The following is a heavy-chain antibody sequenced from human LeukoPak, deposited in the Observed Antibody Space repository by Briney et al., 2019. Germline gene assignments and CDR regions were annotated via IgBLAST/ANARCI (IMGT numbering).Heavy chain of an antibody. Sequence: PSETLSLTCTVSGGSISSSSYYWGWIRQPPGKGLEWIGSIYYSGSTYYNPSLKSRVTISVDTSKNQFSLKLSSVTAADTAVYYCARRVRDSSGWYYLDYWGQGTLVTVSS. CDR1: GGSISSSSYY. D-gene: IGHD6-19*01. J-gene: IGHJ4*02. CDR2: IYYSGST. CDR3: ARRVRDSSGWYYLDY. V-gene: IGHV4-39*01.